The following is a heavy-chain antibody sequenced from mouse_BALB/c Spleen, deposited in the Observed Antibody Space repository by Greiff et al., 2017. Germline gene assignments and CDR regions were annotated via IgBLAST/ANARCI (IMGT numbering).Heavy chain of an antibody. V-gene: IGHV1-69*01. Sequence: QVQLQQPGAELVMPGASVKMSCKASGYTFTDYWMHWVKQRPGQGLEWIGAIDTSDSYTSYNQKFKGKATLTVDESSSTAYMQLSSLTSEDSAVFYCAREGGWFAYWGQGTLVTVSA. CDR2: IDTSDSYT. J-gene: IGHJ3*01. CDR3: AREGGWFAY. CDR1: GYTFTDYW.